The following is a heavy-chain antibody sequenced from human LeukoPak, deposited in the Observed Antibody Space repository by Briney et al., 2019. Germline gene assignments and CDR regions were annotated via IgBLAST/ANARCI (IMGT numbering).Heavy chain of an antibody. CDR2: ISGSGGST. CDR3: AKRAAISSGYFDV. Sequence: GGSLRLSCAASGFTFSSYGMSWVRQAPGKGLECVSTISGSGGSTYYADSVKGRFTISRDNSKNTLYLEMNSLRAEDTAVYYCAKRAAISSGYFDVWGQGTMVTASS. V-gene: IGHV3-23*01. D-gene: IGHD2-2*02. CDR1: GFTFSSYG. J-gene: IGHJ3*01.